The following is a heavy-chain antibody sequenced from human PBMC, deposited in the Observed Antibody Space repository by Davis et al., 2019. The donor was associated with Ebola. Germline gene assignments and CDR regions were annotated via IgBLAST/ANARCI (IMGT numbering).Heavy chain of an antibody. CDR2: IYTSGST. CDR3: ARAPIVVVVAATSLEYYYYGMDV. CDR1: GGSISSGSYY. Sequence: PSETLSLTCTVSGGSISSGSYYWSWIRQPAGKGLEWIGHIYTSGSTNYNPSLKSRVTISVDTSKNQFSLKLSSVTAADTAVYYCARAPIVVVVAATSLEYYYYGMDVWGQGTTVTVSS. D-gene: IGHD2-15*01. J-gene: IGHJ6*02. V-gene: IGHV4-61*09.